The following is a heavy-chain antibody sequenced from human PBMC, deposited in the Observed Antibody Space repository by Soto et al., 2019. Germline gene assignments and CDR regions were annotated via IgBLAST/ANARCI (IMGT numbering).Heavy chain of an antibody. V-gene: IGHV4-61*01. J-gene: IGHJ4*02. CDR3: ARDKITGLFDY. D-gene: IGHD2-8*02. CDR1: GGSASSGNYY. CDR2: FYYTGSI. Sequence: PSETLSLTCTVSGGSASSGNYYWSWIRQPPGEGLEWIGYFYYTGSINYNPSLKSRVTISIDASKNQFSLRLSSVTAADTAVYYCARDKITGLFDYWGQGTLVTVSS.